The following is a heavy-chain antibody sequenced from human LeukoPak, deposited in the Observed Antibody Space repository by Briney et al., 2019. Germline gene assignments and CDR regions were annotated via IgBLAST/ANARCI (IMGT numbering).Heavy chain of an antibody. Sequence: GSSVKVSCKASDGTLTISGITWVRQAPGQGLEWMGGIIPIFGTANYAQKFQGRVTITADESTSTAYMELSSLRSEDTAVYYCARDQVRLPDAFDIWGQGTMVTVSS. V-gene: IGHV1-69*01. CDR3: ARDQVRLPDAFDI. CDR1: DGTLTISG. D-gene: IGHD2-21*01. CDR2: IIPIFGTA. J-gene: IGHJ3*02.